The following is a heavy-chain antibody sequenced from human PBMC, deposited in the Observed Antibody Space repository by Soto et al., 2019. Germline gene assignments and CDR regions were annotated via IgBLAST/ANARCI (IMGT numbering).Heavy chain of an antibody. J-gene: IGHJ6*02. CDR1: GFTFSSYG. D-gene: IGHD4-17*01. V-gene: IGHV3-30*18. CDR3: AKDRSVTRLGGMDV. CDR2: ISYDGSNK. Sequence: PGGSLRLSCAASGFTFSSYGMHWVRQAPGKGLEWVAVISYDGSNKYYADSVKGRFTISRDNSKNTLYPQMNSLRAEDTAVYYCAKDRSVTRLGGMDVWGQGTTVTVSS.